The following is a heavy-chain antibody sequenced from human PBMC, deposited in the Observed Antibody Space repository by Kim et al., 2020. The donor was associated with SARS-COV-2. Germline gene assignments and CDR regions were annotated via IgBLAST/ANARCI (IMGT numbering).Heavy chain of an antibody. Sequence: SETLSLTCTVSGGSISSSSYYWGWIRQPPGKGLEWIGSIYYSGSTYYNPSHKSRITIAVDTSKNQFSLKLSSVTAADPAVYYCASITMVRGVIKPPLDDWGQGTLVTVSS. J-gene: IGHJ4*02. D-gene: IGHD3-10*01. CDR2: IYYSGST. CDR3: ASITMVRGVIKPPLDD. V-gene: IGHV4-39*01. CDR1: GGSISSSSYY.